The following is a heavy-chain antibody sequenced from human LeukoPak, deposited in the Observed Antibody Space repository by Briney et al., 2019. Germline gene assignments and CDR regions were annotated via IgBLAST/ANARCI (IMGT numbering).Heavy chain of an antibody. V-gene: IGHV1-46*03. Sequence: ASVKVSCKASGYTFTSYYMHWVRQAPGQGLEWMGIINPSGGSTSYAQKFQGRVTMTRDTSTSTVYMGLSSLRSEDTAVYYCARDPGYGFWSGYYTTAQLDYWGQGTLVTVSS. CDR2: INPSGGST. CDR1: GYTFTSYY. CDR3: ARDPGYGFWSGYYTTAQLDY. D-gene: IGHD3-3*01. J-gene: IGHJ4*02.